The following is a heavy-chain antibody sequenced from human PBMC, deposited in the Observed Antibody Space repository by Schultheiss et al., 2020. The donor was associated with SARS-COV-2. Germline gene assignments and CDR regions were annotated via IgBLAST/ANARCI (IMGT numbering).Heavy chain of an antibody. CDR3: ARMNGDSSGDDFWSGYYLMDYYYGMDV. CDR2: IIPIFGTA. CDR1: GGTFSSYA. J-gene: IGHJ6*02. Sequence: SVKVSCKASGGTFSSYAISWVRQAPGQGLEWMGGIIPIFGTANYAQKFQGRVTITADESTSTAYMELSSLRSEDTAVYYCARMNGDSSGDDFWSGYYLMDYYYGMDVWGQGTTVTVSS. V-gene: IGHV1-69*13. D-gene: IGHD3-3*01.